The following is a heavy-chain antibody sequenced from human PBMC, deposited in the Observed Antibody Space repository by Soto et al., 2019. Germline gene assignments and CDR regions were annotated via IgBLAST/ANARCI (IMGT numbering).Heavy chain of an antibody. CDR2: ISYDGSNK. D-gene: IGHD3-10*01. CDR3: AKLLWFGELLFPMDV. J-gene: IGHJ6*02. CDR1: GFTFSSYG. Sequence: PGGSLRLSCAASGFTFSSYGMHWFRQAPGKGLEWVAVISYDGSNKYYADSVKGRFTISRDNSKNTLYLQMNSLRAEDTAVYYCAKLLWFGELLFPMDVWGQGTTVTAP. V-gene: IGHV3-30*18.